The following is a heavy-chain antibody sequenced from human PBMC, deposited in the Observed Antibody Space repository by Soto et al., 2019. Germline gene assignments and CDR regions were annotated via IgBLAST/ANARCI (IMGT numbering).Heavy chain of an antibody. Sequence: GGSLRLSCVVSGFIFNTYGMSWVRQAPGKWLEWVSSISGGGGSTYYAESVKGRFTISRDNSKNTLYLQMNSLRGEDTAVFYCAIPPEDCSGATCYFPFCYWGQGXLVTVYS. V-gene: IGHV3-23*01. J-gene: IGHJ4*02. D-gene: IGHD2-15*01. CDR2: ISGGGGST. CDR3: AIPPEDCSGATCYFPFCY. CDR1: GFIFNTYG.